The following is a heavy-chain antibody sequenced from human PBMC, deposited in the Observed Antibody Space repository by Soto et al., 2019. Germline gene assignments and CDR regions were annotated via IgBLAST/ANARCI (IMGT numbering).Heavy chain of an antibody. CDR1: GFTFSSYG. V-gene: IGHV3-33*01. CDR3: ARGDGIVGATEFDY. Sequence: GGSLRLSCAASGFTFSSYGMHWVRQAPGKGLEWVAVIWYDGSNKYYADSVKGRFTISRDNSKNTLYLQMNSLRAEDTAVYYCARGDGIVGATEFDYRGQGTLVTVSS. D-gene: IGHD1-26*01. J-gene: IGHJ4*02. CDR2: IWYDGSNK.